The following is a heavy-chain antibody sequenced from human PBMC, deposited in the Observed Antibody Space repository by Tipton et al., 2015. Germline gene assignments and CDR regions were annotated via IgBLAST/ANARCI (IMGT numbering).Heavy chain of an antibody. D-gene: IGHD6-6*01. CDR2: IWHDGSDT. Sequence: SLRLSCAASGFRFSDYGMHWVRQVPGKGLEWVSFIWHDGSDTQYADSVRGRFTISRDNSKSTVYLQINTLRAEDTAVYYCARFFEQLVDYGGQGTRVTVSS. V-gene: IGHV3-33*01. CDR1: GFRFSDYG. CDR3: ARFFEQLVDY. J-gene: IGHJ4*02.